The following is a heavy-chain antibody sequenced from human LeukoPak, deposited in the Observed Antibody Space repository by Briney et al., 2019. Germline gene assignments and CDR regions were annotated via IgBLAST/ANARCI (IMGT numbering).Heavy chain of an antibody. CDR1: GFTFSSCA. V-gene: IGHV3-23*01. D-gene: IGHD1-26*01. CDR2: ISGGGGTT. Sequence: GGSLRLSCAASGFTFSSCAMTWVRQAPGKGLEWVSVISGGGGTTYYADSVKGRFTISRDNSENTLYLQMNSLRAEDTAVYYCAKGYSGSYFDYWGLGTLVTVSS. J-gene: IGHJ4*02. CDR3: AKGYSGSYFDY.